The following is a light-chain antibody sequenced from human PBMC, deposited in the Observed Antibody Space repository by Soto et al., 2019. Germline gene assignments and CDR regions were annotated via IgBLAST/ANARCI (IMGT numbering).Light chain of an antibody. CDR1: QSLVYSDGNTY. J-gene: IGKJ1*01. CDR3: MQGTHWPPA. V-gene: IGKV2-30*01. Sequence: DVVMTQSPLSLPVTLGQPASISCRSSQSLVYSDGNTYLNWFQQRPGQPPRPLIYKVSNRDSGVPDRFSGSGSGTDFTLKISRVEAEDVGIYYCMQGTHWPPAFGQGTKVEIK. CDR2: KVS.